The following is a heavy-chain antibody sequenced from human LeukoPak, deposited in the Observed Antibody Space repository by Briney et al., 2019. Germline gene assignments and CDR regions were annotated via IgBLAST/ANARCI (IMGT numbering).Heavy chain of an antibody. CDR1: GFTFSDYY. CDR2: ISSSGSTI. J-gene: IGHJ4*02. CDR3: ARDYYDSSGHFDY. Sequence: KPGGSLRLSCAASGFTFSDYYMSWIRQAPGKGLEWVSYISSSGSTIYYADSVKGRFTISRGNAKNSLYLQMNSLRAEDTAVYYCARDYYDSSGHFDYWGQGTLVTVSS. D-gene: IGHD3-22*01. V-gene: IGHV3-11*04.